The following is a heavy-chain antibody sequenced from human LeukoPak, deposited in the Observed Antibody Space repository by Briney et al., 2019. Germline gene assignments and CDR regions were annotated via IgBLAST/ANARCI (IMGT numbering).Heavy chain of an antibody. V-gene: IGHV3-15*01. CDR1: GFTFSNAW. D-gene: IGHD3-10*01. Sequence: GGSLRLSCAASGFTFSNAWMSWVRQAPGKGLEWVGRIKSKTDGGTTDYAAPVKGRFTISRDDSKITMYLQMNSLKSEDTAVYYCTTEPGFGFDYWGQGTLVTVSS. CDR2: IKSKTDGGTT. CDR3: TTEPGFGFDY. J-gene: IGHJ4*02.